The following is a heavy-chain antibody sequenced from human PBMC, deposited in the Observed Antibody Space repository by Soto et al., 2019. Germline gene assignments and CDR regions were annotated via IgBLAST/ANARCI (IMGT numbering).Heavy chain of an antibody. J-gene: IGHJ4*02. D-gene: IGHD4-4*01. V-gene: IGHV3-23*01. Sequence: PGGSVRRSCAASGFTFSSYAMSWVRQAPGKGLEWVSDISGSGGSTYYADSVKGRFTISRDNSKNPLYLQMNSLRAEDTAVYYCAKIPTVQDYWGQGTLVTVSS. CDR3: AKIPTVQDY. CDR1: GFTFSSYA. CDR2: ISGSGGST.